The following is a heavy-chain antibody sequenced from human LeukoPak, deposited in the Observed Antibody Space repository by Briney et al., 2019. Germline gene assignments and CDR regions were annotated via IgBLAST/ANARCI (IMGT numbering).Heavy chain of an antibody. CDR3: ATDRLNYYGSGSYWFDP. CDR2: FDPEDGET. D-gene: IGHD3-10*01. CDR1: GYTFTELS. Sequence: ASVKVSCKVSGYTFTELSMHWVRQAPGKGLEWMGGFDPEDGETIYAQKFQGRVTMTEDTSTDTAYMELSSLRSEDTAVYYCATDRLNYYGSGSYWFDPWGQGTLVTVSS. V-gene: IGHV1-24*01. J-gene: IGHJ5*02.